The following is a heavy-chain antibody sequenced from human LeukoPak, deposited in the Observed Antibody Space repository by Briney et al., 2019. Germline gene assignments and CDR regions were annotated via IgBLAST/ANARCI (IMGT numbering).Heavy chain of an antibody. J-gene: IGHJ5*02. V-gene: IGHV3-30*04. Sequence: GGSLRLSCAASGFTFSSYAMHWVRQAPGKGLEWVAVISYDGSNKYYEDSVKGRFTISRDNSKNTLYLQMNSLRAEDTAVYYCASPIAAAGGFDPWGQGTLVTVSS. CDR1: GFTFSSYA. CDR3: ASPIAAAGGFDP. D-gene: IGHD6-13*01. CDR2: ISYDGSNK.